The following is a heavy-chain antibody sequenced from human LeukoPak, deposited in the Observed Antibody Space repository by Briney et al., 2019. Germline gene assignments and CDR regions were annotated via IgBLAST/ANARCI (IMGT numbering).Heavy chain of an antibody. CDR2: MYSGGST. Sequence: GGALRLSCVASGLTLSRNYMSWVGQAPGKGGEGVSVMYSGGSTYYTDSVKGRFTIYRDNCKNKLYLQMNSLRAEDTAVYYCARGLVECSNSVGAFDIWGQGTMVTVSS. J-gene: IGHJ3*02. V-gene: IGHV3-53*01. CDR1: GLTLSRNY. CDR3: ARGLVECSNSVGAFDI. D-gene: IGHD3-16*01.